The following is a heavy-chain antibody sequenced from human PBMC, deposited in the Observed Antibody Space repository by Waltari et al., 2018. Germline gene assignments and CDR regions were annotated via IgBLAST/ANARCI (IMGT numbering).Heavy chain of an antibody. CDR1: GYSISSGYY. Sequence: QVQLQESGPGLVKPSETLSLTCAVSGYSISSGYYWGWLRQPPGKGLEWIGSIYHSGSTYYNPSLKSRVTISVDTSKNQFSLKLSSVTAADTAVYYCASERAADSSGYYAFDIWGQGTMVTVSS. CDR3: ASERAADSSGYYAFDI. V-gene: IGHV4-38-2*01. D-gene: IGHD6-19*01. CDR2: IYHSGST. J-gene: IGHJ3*02.